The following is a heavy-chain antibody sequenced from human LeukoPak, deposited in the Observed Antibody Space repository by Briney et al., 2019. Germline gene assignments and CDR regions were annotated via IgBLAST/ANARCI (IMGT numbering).Heavy chain of an antibody. Sequence: GGSLRLSFAASGFTFITYAMSWVRQAPGKGLEWVSAIRGSGGSTYYADSVKGRFTISRDNSKNTLYLQMNSLRAEDTAVYYCAKGPDCSSTSCYGNWFDPWGQGTLVTVSS. CDR3: AKGPDCSSTSCYGNWFDP. V-gene: IGHV3-23*01. J-gene: IGHJ5*02. CDR2: IRGSGGST. CDR1: GFTFITYA. D-gene: IGHD2-2*01.